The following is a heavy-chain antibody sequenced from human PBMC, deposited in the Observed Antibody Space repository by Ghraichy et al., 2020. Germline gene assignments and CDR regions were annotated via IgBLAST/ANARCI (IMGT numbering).Heavy chain of an antibody. V-gene: IGHV3-11*01. J-gene: IGHJ4*02. CDR1: GFTFSDYY. CDR3: ARGPDYYGSGSYMRYFDY. Sequence: GGSLRLSCAASGFTFSDYYMSWIRQAPGKGLEWVSYISSSGSTIYYADSVKGRFTISRDNAKNSLYLQMNSLRAEDTAVYYCARGPDYYGSGSYMRYFDYWGQGTLVTVSS. CDR2: ISSSGSTI. D-gene: IGHD3-10*01.